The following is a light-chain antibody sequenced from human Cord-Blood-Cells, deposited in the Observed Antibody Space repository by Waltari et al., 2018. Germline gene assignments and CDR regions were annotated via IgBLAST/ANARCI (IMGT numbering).Light chain of an antibody. J-gene: IGKJ3*01. CDR3: QQRSNWPLFT. Sequence: DIVMTQSPLSLPVTPGEPASISCRSSQSVSSYLAWYQQKPGQAPRLLIYDTSNRATGIPARFSGSGSGTDFTLTISSLEPEDFAVYYCQQRSNWPLFTFGPGTKVDIK. CDR1: QSVSSY. V-gene: IGKV3-11*01. CDR2: DTS.